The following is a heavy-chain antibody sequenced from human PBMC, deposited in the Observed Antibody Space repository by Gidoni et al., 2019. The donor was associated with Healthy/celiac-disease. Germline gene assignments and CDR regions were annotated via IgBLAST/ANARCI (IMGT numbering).Heavy chain of an antibody. Sequence: QVQLQESGPGLVKPSETLSXTCTVXXGSISSYYWSWIRQPPGKGLEWIGYIYYSGSTNYNPSLKXXXTXSVDTSXXQFXXXLXXXTAXXXAVXXXAXXXGGXXXDAXXXWG. CDR3: AXXXGGXXXDAXXX. J-gene: IGHJ3*01. CDR2: IYYSGST. D-gene: IGHD2-15*01. V-gene: IGHV4-59*01. CDR1: XGSISSYY.